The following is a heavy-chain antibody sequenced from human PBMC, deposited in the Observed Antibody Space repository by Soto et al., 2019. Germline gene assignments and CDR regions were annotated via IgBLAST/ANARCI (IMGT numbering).Heavy chain of an antibody. J-gene: IGHJ4*02. Sequence: EVQLVESGGGLVQPGGSLRVSCAASGFTFSSYWMHWVRQAPGKGLVWVSRINSDGSSTNYADFVKGRFAISRDNAKNTLYLQMNSLRVEDTAVYYCSRVGGSTWHCGQGTLVTVSS. CDR3: SRVGGSTWH. V-gene: IGHV3-74*01. CDR2: INSDGSST. CDR1: GFTFSSYW. D-gene: IGHD1-26*01.